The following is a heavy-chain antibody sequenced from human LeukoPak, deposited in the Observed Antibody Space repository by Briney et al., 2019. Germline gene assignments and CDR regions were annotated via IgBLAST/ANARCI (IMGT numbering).Heavy chain of an antibody. D-gene: IGHD3-22*01. CDR2: IYYSGST. CDR3: ARYGNYYDSSGYASYYFDY. V-gene: IGHV4-39*01. Sequence: KASETLSLTCAVSGGSFSGYYWGWIRQPPGKGLEWIGSIYYSGSTYYNPSLKSRVTISVDTSKNQFSLKLSSVTAADTAVYYCARYGNYYDSSGYASYYFDYWGQGTLVTVSS. J-gene: IGHJ4*02. CDR1: GGSFSGYY.